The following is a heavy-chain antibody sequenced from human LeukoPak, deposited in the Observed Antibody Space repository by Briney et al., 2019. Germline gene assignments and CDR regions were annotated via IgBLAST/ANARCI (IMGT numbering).Heavy chain of an antibody. CDR3: AKDRIYWRQQLGYFDY. CDR1: GFTFSNYA. Sequence: GGSLRLSCAASGFTFSNYAMSWVRQAPGKGLEWVSSISGSGAGTYYADSVKGRFTISRDISKNTLYLQMNSLRAEDTAVYYCAKDRIYWRQQLGYFDYWGQGTLVTVSS. V-gene: IGHV3-23*01. CDR2: ISGSGAGT. D-gene: IGHD6-13*01. J-gene: IGHJ4*02.